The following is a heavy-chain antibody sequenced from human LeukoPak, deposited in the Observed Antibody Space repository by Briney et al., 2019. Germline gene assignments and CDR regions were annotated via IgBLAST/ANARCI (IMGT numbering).Heavy chain of an antibody. V-gene: IGHV3-74*01. CDR1: GFTLSEHW. CDR2: ISSDGSIT. J-gene: IGHJ4*02. Sequence: GGSLRLSCAASGFTLSEHWMHWVRQAPGKGLVWVSCISSDGSITRYADSVKGRLTISRDRAENTLYLQMNSLRAEDTAVYYCVRGDWGSGYWGQGTLVTVSS. CDR3: VRGDWGSGY. D-gene: IGHD7-27*01.